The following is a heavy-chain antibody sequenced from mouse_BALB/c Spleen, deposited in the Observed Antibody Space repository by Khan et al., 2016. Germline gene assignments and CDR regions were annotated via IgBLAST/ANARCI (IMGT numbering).Heavy chain of an antibody. V-gene: IGHV3-6*02. CDR3: ANYDGYYY. J-gene: IGHJ3*01. Sequence: EVQLQESGPGLVKPSQSLSLTCSVTGYSITSGYYWNWIRQFPGNKLEWMGYISYDGSNNYNPSLKNRISITRYTSKNQFFLKLNSVTTEDTATYYCANYDGYYYWGQGTLVTVSA. CDR1: GYSITSGYY. CDR2: ISYDGSN. D-gene: IGHD2-3*01.